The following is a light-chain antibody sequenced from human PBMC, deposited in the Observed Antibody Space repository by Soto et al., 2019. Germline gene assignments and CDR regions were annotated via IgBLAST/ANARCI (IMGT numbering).Light chain of an antibody. CDR3: QQFDTSPPST. CDR2: GAS. V-gene: IGKV3-20*01. Sequence: EIVLTQSPGTLSLSPGERATLSCRASQGVSSSYLAWYQQKPGQAPRLLIYGASGRATGIPDRFSGSGSGTDFTLTISRLEPEDFAVFYCQQFDTSPPSTFGQGTRLEIK. CDR1: QGVSSSY. J-gene: IGKJ5*01.